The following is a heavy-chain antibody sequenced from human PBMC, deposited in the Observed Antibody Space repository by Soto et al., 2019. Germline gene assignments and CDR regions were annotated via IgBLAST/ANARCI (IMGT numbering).Heavy chain of an antibody. CDR3: ARIGAWPMDFDY. CDR1: GYSISRGYY. CDR2: IYQSGRT. J-gene: IGHJ4*02. V-gene: IGHV4-38-2*01. D-gene: IGHD2-2*03. Sequence: PSETLSLTCAVSGYSISRGYYWGWIRQPPGKGLEWIGSIYQSGRTHYSPSLKSRVTISVDTSKNQFSLKQTSVTAEDTAVYYCARIGAWPMDFDYWGRGSLVTVSS.